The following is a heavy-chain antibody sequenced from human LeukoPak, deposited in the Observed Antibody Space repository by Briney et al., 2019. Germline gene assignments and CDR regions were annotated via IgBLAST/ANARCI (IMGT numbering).Heavy chain of an antibody. J-gene: IGHJ4*02. D-gene: IGHD5-18*01. CDR2: ISSSSSYI. V-gene: IGHV3-21*01. CDR1: GFTFSSYS. Sequence: GGSLRLSCAASGFTFSSYSMNWVRQAPGKGLEWVSSISSSSSYIYYADSVKGRFTISRNNAKNSLYLQMNGLRAEDTAVYYCARDRIQLWSHDYWGQGTLVTVSS. CDR3: ARDRIQLWSHDY.